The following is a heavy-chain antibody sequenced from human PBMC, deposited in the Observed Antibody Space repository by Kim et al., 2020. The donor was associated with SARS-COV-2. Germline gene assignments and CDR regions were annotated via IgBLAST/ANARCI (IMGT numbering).Heavy chain of an antibody. J-gene: IGHJ4*02. V-gene: IGHV3-74*01. D-gene: IGHD1-1*01. Sequence: YAESVKGRCTISRDNAKSTMYLEMNSLRAEDTAVYYCAGRSLRGTNFFDYWGQGTLVTVSS. CDR3: AGRSLRGTNFFDY.